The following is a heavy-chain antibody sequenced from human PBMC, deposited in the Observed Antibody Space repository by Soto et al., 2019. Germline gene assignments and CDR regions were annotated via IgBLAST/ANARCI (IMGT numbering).Heavy chain of an antibody. D-gene: IGHD2-2*02. J-gene: IGHJ4*02. CDR1: GGSISSGGYY. V-gene: IGHV4-31*03. CDR3: ARVGGYQLLYGVDY. Sequence: QVQLQESGPGLVKPSQTLSLTCTVSGGSISSGGYYWSWIRQLPGKGLEWIGYIYHTGSTYYNPSLESRLTISVDTSKNQFSLRLSSVTAADTAVYYCARVGGYQLLYGVDYWGQGTLVTVSS. CDR2: IYHTGST.